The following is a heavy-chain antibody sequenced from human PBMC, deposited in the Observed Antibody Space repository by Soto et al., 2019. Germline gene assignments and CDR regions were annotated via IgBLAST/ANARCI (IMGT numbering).Heavy chain of an antibody. Sequence: ASVKVSCKASGYTFTSYGISWVRQAPGQGLEWMGWISAYNGNTNYAQKLQGRVTMTTDTSTSTAYMELRSLRSDDTAVYYCARDPRGVYCISTSCRMDYYYGMDVWGQGTTVTV. CDR1: GYTFTSYG. CDR2: ISAYNGNT. V-gene: IGHV1-18*01. D-gene: IGHD2-2*01. CDR3: ARDPRGVYCISTSCRMDYYYGMDV. J-gene: IGHJ6*02.